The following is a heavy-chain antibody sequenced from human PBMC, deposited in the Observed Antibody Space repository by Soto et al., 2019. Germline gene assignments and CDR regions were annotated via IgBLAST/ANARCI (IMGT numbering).Heavy chain of an antibody. Sequence: PRGSLRLSCAASGFTFSSYGMDWVRQPPGKGLEWVAVISSDGSNKYYADSVKGRFTISRDNSKNTLYLQMNSLRVEDSALYYCARGSTDSYPGSRIFDFWGRGTLVTVSS. CDR2: ISSDGSNK. CDR1: GFTFSSYG. CDR3: ARGSTDSYPGSRIFDF. D-gene: IGHD3-10*01. V-gene: IGHV3-30*03. J-gene: IGHJ4*02.